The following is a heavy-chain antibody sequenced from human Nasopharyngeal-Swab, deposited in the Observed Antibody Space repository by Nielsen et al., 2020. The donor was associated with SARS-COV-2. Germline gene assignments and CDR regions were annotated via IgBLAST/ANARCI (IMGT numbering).Heavy chain of an antibody. J-gene: IGHJ3*02. D-gene: IGHD1-26*01. V-gene: IGHV3-33*01. CDR3: ARREWELPRGNAFDI. CDR1: GFTFSSYG. CDR2: IWYDGSNK. Sequence: GESLKISCAASGFTFSSYGMHWVRQAPGKGLEWVAVIWYDGSNKYYADSVKGRFTISRDNSKNTLYLQMNSLRAEDTAVYYCARREWELPRGNAFDIWGQGTMVTVSS.